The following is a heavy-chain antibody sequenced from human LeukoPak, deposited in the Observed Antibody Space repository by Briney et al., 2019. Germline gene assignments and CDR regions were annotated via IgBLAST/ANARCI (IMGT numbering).Heavy chain of an antibody. Sequence: GASVKVSCKASGYTFTSYDINWVRQATGQGLEWMGWTNPNSGNTGYAQKFQGRVTMTRNTSISTAYMELSSLRSEDTAVYYCARGPVYCSSTSCYTGFDYWGQGTLVTVSS. D-gene: IGHD2-2*02. CDR3: ARGPVYCSSTSCYTGFDY. CDR1: GYTFTSYD. J-gene: IGHJ4*02. V-gene: IGHV1-8*01. CDR2: TNPNSGNT.